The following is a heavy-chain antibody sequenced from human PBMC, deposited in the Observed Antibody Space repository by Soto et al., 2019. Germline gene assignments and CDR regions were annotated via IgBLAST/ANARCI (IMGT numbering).Heavy chain of an antibody. D-gene: IGHD6-19*01. CDR2: ISDSGST. CDR1: GGSLSSYY. V-gene: IGHV4-59*01. Sequence: SETLSLTCAVYGGSLSSYYWSWIRQPPGEGLEWIGYISDSGSTNYNPSLKSRVIISIDTSKNQFSLNLNSVTAADTAVYYCARDFGSGWNQPWGQGTLVTVSS. J-gene: IGHJ5*02. CDR3: ARDFGSGWNQP.